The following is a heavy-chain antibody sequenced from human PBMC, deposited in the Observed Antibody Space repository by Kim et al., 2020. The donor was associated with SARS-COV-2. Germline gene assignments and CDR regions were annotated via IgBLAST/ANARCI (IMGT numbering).Heavy chain of an antibody. CDR2: IYYSGST. CDR3: ARAYYDSSGYLDY. D-gene: IGHD3-22*01. CDR1: GGSISSYY. V-gene: IGHV4-59*01. J-gene: IGHJ4*02. Sequence: SETLSLTCTVSGGSISSYYWSWIRQPPGKGLEWIGYIYYSGSTNYNPSLKSRVTISVDTSKNQFSLKLSSVTAADTAVYYCARAYYDSSGYLDYWGQGTLVTVSS.